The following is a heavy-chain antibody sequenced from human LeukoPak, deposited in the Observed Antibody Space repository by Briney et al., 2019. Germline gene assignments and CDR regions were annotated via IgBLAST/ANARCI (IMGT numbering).Heavy chain of an antibody. Sequence: GGSLRLSCAASGFTFSIYGMSWVRQAPGKGLEWVSAISGSGDTTYYADSVKGRFTISRDKYKNTLYLQMHGLRAEDTAVYFCTKDRVYGSGSFYYYYFMDVWGKGTTVTISS. CDR2: ISGSGDTT. D-gene: IGHD3-10*01. J-gene: IGHJ6*03. CDR3: TKDRVYGSGSFYYYYFMDV. V-gene: IGHV3-23*01. CDR1: GFTFSIYG.